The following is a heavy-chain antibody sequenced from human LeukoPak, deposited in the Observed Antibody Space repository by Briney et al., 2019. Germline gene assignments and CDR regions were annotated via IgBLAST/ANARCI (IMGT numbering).Heavy chain of an antibody. CDR3: AKEARYCSSTSCYTTQSYYYYMDV. CDR2: IRYDGSNK. D-gene: IGHD2-2*02. V-gene: IGHV3-30*02. J-gene: IGHJ6*03. Sequence: GGSLRLSCAASGFTFSSYGMHWVRQAPGKGLEWVAFIRYDGSNKYYADSVKGRFTISRDNSKNTLYLQMNSLRAEDTAVYYCAKEARYCSSTSCYTTQSYYYYMDVWGKGTTVTVSS. CDR1: GFTFSSYG.